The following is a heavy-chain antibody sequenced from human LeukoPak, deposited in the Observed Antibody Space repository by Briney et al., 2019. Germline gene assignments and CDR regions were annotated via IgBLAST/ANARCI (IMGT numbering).Heavy chain of an antibody. Sequence: PGGSLRLSCAGSGFTFSGYAMSWVRQASGKGLEWVSLISGSGGNRYYTGSVKGRFTISRDNSKNTIYMQMNSLTAEDTAVYYCARLSGSPEDFDYWGQGTLVTVSS. J-gene: IGHJ4*02. D-gene: IGHD1-26*01. V-gene: IGHV3-23*01. CDR1: GFTFSGYA. CDR2: ISGSGGNR. CDR3: ARLSGSPEDFDY.